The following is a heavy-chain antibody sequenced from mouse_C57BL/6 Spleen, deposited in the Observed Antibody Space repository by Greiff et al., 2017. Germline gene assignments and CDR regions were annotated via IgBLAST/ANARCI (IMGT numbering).Heavy chain of an antibody. CDR1: GYTFTSYW. CDR2: IDPSDSYT. V-gene: IGHV1-59*01. Sequence: QVQLQQPGAELVRPGTSVKLSCKASGYTFTSYWMHWVKQRPGQGLEWIGVIDPSDSYTNYNQKFKGKATLTVDTSSSTAYMQLSSLTSEDSAVYYCARMKTHGYFDVWGTGTPVTVSS. CDR3: ARMKTHGYFDV. J-gene: IGHJ1*03.